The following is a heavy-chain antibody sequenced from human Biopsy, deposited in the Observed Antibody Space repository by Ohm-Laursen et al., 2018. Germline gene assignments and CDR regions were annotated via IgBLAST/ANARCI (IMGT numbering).Heavy chain of an antibody. D-gene: IGHD1-7*01. CDR2: VYTSGST. J-gene: IGHJ3*02. Sequence: SETLSLTCTVSGGSLSSYSWSWIRQPAGKGLEWIGRVYTSGSTSYNPSLESRVTMSVVTSKNQFSLKVTSMTAADTALYYCARDYGLELGGLEAFDIWGQGTMVTVPS. V-gene: IGHV4-4*07. CDR3: ARDYGLELGGLEAFDI. CDR1: GGSLSSYS.